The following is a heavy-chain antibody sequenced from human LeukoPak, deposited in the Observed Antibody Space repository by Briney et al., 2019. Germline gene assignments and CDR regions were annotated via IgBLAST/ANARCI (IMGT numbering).Heavy chain of an antibody. Sequence: GGSLRLSCAASGFTFSSYEMNWVRQAPGKGLEWVGRIKSKTDGGTTDYAAPVKGRFTISRDDSKNTLYLQMNSLKTEDTAVYYCTTRHDGRRSPWAYSSSWYTGWGQGTLVTVSS. CDR1: GFTFSSYE. CDR3: TTRHDGRRSPWAYSSSWYTG. J-gene: IGHJ4*02. CDR2: IKSKTDGGTT. V-gene: IGHV3-15*01. D-gene: IGHD6-13*01.